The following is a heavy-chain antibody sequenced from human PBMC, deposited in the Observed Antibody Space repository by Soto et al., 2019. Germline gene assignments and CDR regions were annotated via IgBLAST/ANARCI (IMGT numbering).Heavy chain of an antibody. J-gene: IGHJ4*02. Sequence: SETLSLTCAVSGGSISSSNWWSWVRQPPGKGLEWIGEIYHSGSTNYNPSLKSRVTISVDKSKNQFSLKLSSVTAADTAVYYCARGQPNYDILTGYYTPFDYWGQGTLVTVSS. V-gene: IGHV4-4*02. D-gene: IGHD3-9*01. CDR2: IYHSGST. CDR1: GGSISSSNW. CDR3: ARGQPNYDILTGYYTPFDY.